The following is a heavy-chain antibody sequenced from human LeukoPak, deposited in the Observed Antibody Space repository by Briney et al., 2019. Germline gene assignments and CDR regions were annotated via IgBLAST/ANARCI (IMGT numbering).Heavy chain of an antibody. Sequence: SETLSLTSTASGGSISSYYWSWIRQPAGKGLEWIGRIYTSGSTNYNPSLKSRVTMSVDTSKNQFSLKLSSVTAADTAVYYCARGPYCSSPSCYKYYYYGMDVWGQGTTVTVSS. D-gene: IGHD2-2*02. CDR2: IYTSGST. V-gene: IGHV4-4*07. CDR3: ARGPYCSSPSCYKYYYYGMDV. CDR1: GGSISSYY. J-gene: IGHJ6*02.